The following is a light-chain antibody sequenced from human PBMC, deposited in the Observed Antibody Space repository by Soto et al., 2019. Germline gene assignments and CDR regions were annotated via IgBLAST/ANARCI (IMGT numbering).Light chain of an antibody. CDR3: QHYGSSPRWT. CDR1: QSFSSSY. J-gene: IGKJ1*01. CDR2: GAS. Sequence: EIVLTHSPGTLSLSPVERATLSFSASQSFSSSYLAWYQQKPGQAPRLLIYGASSRATGIPDRFSGSGSGTDFTLTISRLEPEDFAVYYCQHYGSSPRWTFGQGTKVDIK. V-gene: IGKV3-20*01.